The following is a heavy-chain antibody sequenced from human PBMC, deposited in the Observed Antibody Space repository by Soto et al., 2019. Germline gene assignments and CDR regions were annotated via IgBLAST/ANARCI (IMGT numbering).Heavy chain of an antibody. CDR3: ARGPGGFGELSSPHDDY. V-gene: IGHV4-34*01. CDR1: GGSFSGYY. J-gene: IGHJ4*02. D-gene: IGHD3-10*01. Sequence: SETLSLTCAVYGGSFSGYYWSWIRQPPGKGLEWIGEINHSGSTNYNPSLKSRVTISVDTSKNQFSLKLSSVTAADTAVYYCARGPGGFGELSSPHDDYWGQGTLVTVSS. CDR2: INHSGST.